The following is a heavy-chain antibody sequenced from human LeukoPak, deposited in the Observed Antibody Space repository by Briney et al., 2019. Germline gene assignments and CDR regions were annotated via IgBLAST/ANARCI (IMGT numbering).Heavy chain of an antibody. CDR1: GFTFSNYA. CDR3: AATRGIMGY. CDR2: ISGSGGST. Sequence: PGGSLRLSCAASGFTFSNYAMTWVRQAPGKGLEWVSAISGSGGSTYYADSVRGRFTISRDNSKNTLYLQMNSLRAEDTAVYYCAATRGIMGYWGQGTLVTVSS. V-gene: IGHV3-23*01. J-gene: IGHJ4*02. D-gene: IGHD3-10*01.